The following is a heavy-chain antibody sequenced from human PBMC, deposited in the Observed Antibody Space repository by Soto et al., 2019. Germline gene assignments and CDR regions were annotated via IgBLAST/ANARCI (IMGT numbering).Heavy chain of an antibody. CDR1: GFTFSNYA. CDR3: ANTWRGLGTYYQVDY. Sequence: EVQLLESGGGLVQPGGSLRLSCAASGFTFSNYAMSWVRQAPGKGLEWVSGISDNGANTFYADSVKGRLTISRDTSKNTLYLQLNSLRADATAVYYCANTWRGLGTYYQVDYWGQGTLVTVSS. J-gene: IGHJ4*02. D-gene: IGHD3-10*01. V-gene: IGHV3-23*01. CDR2: ISDNGANT.